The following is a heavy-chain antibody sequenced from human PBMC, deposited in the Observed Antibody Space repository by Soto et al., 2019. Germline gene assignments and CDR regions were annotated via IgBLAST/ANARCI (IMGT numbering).Heavy chain of an antibody. J-gene: IGHJ5*02. CDR2: ISYDGANK. V-gene: IGHV3-30*18. CDR1: GFTFSSYG. Sequence: QVQLVESGGGVVQPGRTLRLACAASGFTFSSYGIHWVRQAPGKGLEWVALISYDGANKYYADSVKGRFTISRDNYKNTLYLHMTLLRPEATAVYYCAKPYYIFHSSFHNWFDPWGQGTLVSVSS. CDR3: AKPYYIFHSSFHNWFDP. D-gene: IGHD3-9*01.